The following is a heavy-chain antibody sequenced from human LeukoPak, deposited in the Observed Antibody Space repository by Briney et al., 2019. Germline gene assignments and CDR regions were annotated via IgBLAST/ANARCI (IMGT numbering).Heavy chain of an antibody. CDR3: ARDLGVSGNY. J-gene: IGHJ4*02. CDR2: IYSGGST. CDR1: GFTVSSNY. D-gene: IGHD3-10*01. V-gene: IGHV3-53*01. Sequence: SGGSLRLSCAASGFTVSSNYMSWVRQAPGKGLEWVSVIYSGGSTYYADSVKGRFTISRDNSKNTLHLQMNSLRAEDSAVYYCARDLGVSGNYWGQGTLVTVSS.